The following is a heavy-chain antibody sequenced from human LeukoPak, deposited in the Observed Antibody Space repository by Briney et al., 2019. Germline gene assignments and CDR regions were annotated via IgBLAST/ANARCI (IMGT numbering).Heavy chain of an antibody. V-gene: IGHV3-30-3*01. CDR1: GFTFSSYA. D-gene: IGHD3-10*01. CDR3: ASGTGELLRLFDY. J-gene: IGHJ4*02. CDR2: ISYDGSNK. Sequence: GGSLRLSCAASGFTFSSYAMHWVRQAPGKGLEWVAVISYDGSNKYYADSVKGRFTIPRDNSKNTLYLQMNSLRAEDTAVYYCASGTGELLRLFDYWGQGTLVTVSS.